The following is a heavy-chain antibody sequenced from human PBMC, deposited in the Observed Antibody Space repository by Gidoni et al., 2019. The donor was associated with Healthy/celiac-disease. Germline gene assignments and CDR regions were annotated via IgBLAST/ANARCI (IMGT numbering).Heavy chain of an antibody. Sequence: EVQLVESGGGLVKPGGSLRLSSAASGFTFSSYSMNWVRQAPGKGLEWVSSISSSSSYIYYADSVKGRFTISRDNAKNSLYLQMNSLRAEDTAVYYCARDASLDYYYYGMDVWGQGTTVTVSS. J-gene: IGHJ6*02. CDR1: GFTFSSYS. CDR2: ISSSSSYI. CDR3: ARDASLDYYYYGMDV. V-gene: IGHV3-21*01.